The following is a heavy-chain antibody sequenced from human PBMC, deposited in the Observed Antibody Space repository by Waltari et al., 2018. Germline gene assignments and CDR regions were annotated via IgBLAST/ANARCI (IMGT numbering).Heavy chain of an antibody. V-gene: IGHV3-21*01. CDR1: GFTFSSYS. Sequence: EVQLVESGGGLVKPGGSLRLSCAASGFTFSSYSMNWVRQAPGKGLGWGSSISGRSSYIYYADSVKGRFTISRDNAKNSLYLQMNSLRAEDTAVYYCASSYYGSGTMGYWGQGTLVTVSS. D-gene: IGHD3-10*01. J-gene: IGHJ4*02. CDR2: ISGRSSYI. CDR3: ASSYYGSGTMGY.